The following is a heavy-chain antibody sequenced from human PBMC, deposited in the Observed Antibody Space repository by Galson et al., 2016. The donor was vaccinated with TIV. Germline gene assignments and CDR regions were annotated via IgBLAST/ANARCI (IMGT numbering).Heavy chain of an antibody. CDR1: GIIFNSYA. D-gene: IGHD3-22*01. V-gene: IGHV1-69*06. Sequence: SVKVSCKASGIIFNSYAISWVRQAPGQGLEWMGGIIPMFGTANYARNFQGRVTITADKSTSTAYMELSSLRSEDTAVYYCTCHSGYHYVNEYFHHWGQGTLVTVSS. CDR3: TCHSGYHYVNEYFHH. CDR2: IIPMFGTA. J-gene: IGHJ1*01.